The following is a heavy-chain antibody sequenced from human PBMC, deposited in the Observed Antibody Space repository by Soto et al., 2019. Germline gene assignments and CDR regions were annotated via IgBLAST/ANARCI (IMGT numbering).Heavy chain of an antibody. CDR2: IYYSGST. CDR3: ARQRGGVGATYWYFDL. V-gene: IGHV4-31*03. J-gene: IGHJ2*01. CDR1: GGSISSGGYY. D-gene: IGHD1-26*01. Sequence: QVQLQESGPGLVKPSQTLSHTCTVSGGSISSGGYYWSWIRQHPGKGLEWIGYIYYSGSTYYNPSLKSRVTISVDTSKNQFSLKLSSVTAADTAVYYCARQRGGVGATYWYFDLWGRGTLVTVSS.